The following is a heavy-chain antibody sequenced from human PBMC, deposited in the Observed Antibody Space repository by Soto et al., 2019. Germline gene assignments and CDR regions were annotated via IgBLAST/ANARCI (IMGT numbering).Heavy chain of an antibody. D-gene: IGHD5-18*01. CDR3: ARDRYSYGNYY. J-gene: IGHJ4*01. CDR2: IFYSGST. V-gene: IGHV4-31*03. Sequence: QVQLQESGPGLVKPSQTLSLTCTVSGGSIRSGAYYWSWIRQHPERGLEWIGYIFYSGSTFHTPSLKRRVKIAAATSKRPSSRIQASVPAAHTAVCYCARDRYSYGNYYWGHGPLVTVSS. CDR1: GGSIRSGAYY.